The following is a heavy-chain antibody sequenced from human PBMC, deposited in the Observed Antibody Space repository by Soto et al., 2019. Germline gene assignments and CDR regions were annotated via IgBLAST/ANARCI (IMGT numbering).Heavy chain of an antibody. J-gene: IGHJ4*02. CDR3: AKDRLGGNFDY. V-gene: IGHV3-23*01. CDR1: GFTFNKYP. Sequence: EVQVLDSGGGLVQPGGSLRLSCAASGFTFNKYPMNWAPESRGKGLEWVATFSGTGGSTYYADSVKGRFTISRDNSKNTLYLQMNSLRVEDTAVYYCAKDRLGGNFDYWGQGTQVTVSS. CDR2: FSGTGGST.